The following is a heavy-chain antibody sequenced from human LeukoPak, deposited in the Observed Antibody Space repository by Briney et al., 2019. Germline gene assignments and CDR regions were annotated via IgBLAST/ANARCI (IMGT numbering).Heavy chain of an antibody. CDR2: INPNSGGT. D-gene: IGHD4-11*01. CDR3: TSVTIDTANMDV. Sequence: ASVKGSCKASGYTFTGYYMHWVRQAPGQGLEWMGWINPNSGGTNYAQKFQGRVTMTRDTSISTAYMELSRLRSDDTAVYYCTSVTIDTANMDVWGKGTTVTVSS. V-gene: IGHV1-2*02. CDR1: GYTFTGYY. J-gene: IGHJ6*03.